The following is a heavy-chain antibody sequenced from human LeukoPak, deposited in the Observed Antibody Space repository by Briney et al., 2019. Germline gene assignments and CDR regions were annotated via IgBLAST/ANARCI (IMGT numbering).Heavy chain of an antibody. CDR2: ISYDGSNK. CDR3: ASLSSAWDYYFFDY. J-gene: IGHJ4*02. CDR1: GFTFSSYA. V-gene: IGHV3-30-3*01. D-gene: IGHD6-19*01. Sequence: PGGSLRLSCAASGFTFSSYAMHWVRQAPGKGLEWVAVISYDGSNKYYADSVKGRFTISRDNSKNTLYLQMNSLRAEDTAVYYCASLSSAWDYYFFDYWGQGILVTVSS.